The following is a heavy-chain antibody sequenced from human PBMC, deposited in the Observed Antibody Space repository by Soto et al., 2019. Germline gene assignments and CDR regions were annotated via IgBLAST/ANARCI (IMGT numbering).Heavy chain of an antibody. J-gene: IGHJ4*02. CDR3: AREGLSLGLL. Sequence: GGSLRLSCAASGFTFTSYGLHWVRQAPGKGLEWVAVIWYDGSNKYYADSVRGRFTISRDNSKNTLYLQMNSLRAEDTAVYYCAREGLSLGLLWGQGTLVTVSS. V-gene: IGHV3-33*01. CDR1: GFTFTSYG. CDR2: IWYDGSNK. D-gene: IGHD1-26*01.